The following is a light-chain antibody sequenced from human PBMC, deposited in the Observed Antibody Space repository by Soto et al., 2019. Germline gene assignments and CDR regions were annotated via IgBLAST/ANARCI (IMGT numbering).Light chain of an antibody. CDR3: CSYAGTVAYV. V-gene: IGLV2-23*02. CDR2: EVN. J-gene: IGLJ1*01. Sequence: QSVLTQPASVSGSPGQSITISCAGTGSDVGAYNLVSCYQQHPGNAPKLIICEVNTRPSGISNRFSGSKSGDTAPLTISVLQAEDEDDYFCCSYAGTVAYVFGTGTKVTVL. CDR1: GSDVGAYNL.